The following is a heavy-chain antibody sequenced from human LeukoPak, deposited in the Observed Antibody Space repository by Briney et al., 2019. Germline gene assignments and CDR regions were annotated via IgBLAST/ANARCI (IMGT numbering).Heavy chain of an antibody. CDR1: GFTFGDYA. CDR2: IRSKIYGGTA. CDR3: TRDQTPYY. J-gene: IGHJ4*02. V-gene: IGHV3-49*04. Sequence: GGSLRLSCTASGFTFGDYAMTWVRQAPGKGLEWVGFIRSKIYGGTAEYAASVQGRSTISRDDSKGIAYLQMNSLKTEDTAVYYCTRDQTPYYWGQGTLVTVSS.